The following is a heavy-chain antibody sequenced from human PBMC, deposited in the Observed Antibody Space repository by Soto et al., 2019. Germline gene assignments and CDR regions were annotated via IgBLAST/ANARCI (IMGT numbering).Heavy chain of an antibody. CDR2: IYINGNT. CDR3: AGDDYHWGSYFDQ. V-gene: IGHV4-4*07. J-gene: IGHJ4*02. D-gene: IGHD4-17*01. CDR1: GGSVGSYF. Sequence: SETLSLTCTVSGGSVGSYFWSWIRQSAGKGLEWIGRIYINGNTNYNPSLKSRATVSVDTASNQFSLKLTSVTAADTAVYYCAGDDYHWGSYFDQWGQGALVTVSS.